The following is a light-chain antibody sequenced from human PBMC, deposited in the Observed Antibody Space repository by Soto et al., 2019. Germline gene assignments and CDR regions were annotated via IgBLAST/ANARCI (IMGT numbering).Light chain of an antibody. J-gene: IGKJ1*01. V-gene: IGKV3-20*01. CDR3: QQYGSSPWT. Sequence: EIVLTQSPGTLSLSPGERGTLSCRASQSVTSSYLAWYQQKPGQAPRLLIYGASLRATGIPDRFSGSGSGTDFTLTITRLEPEDFAVYYCQQYGSSPWTFGQGTNVEIK. CDR2: GAS. CDR1: QSVTSSY.